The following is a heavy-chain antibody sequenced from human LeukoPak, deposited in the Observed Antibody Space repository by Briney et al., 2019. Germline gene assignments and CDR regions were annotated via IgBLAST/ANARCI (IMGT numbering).Heavy chain of an antibody. V-gene: IGHV4-59*08. J-gene: IGHJ4*02. CDR1: GGSISSYY. D-gene: IGHD6-19*01. Sequence: SETLSLTCTVSGGSISSYYWSWIRQPPGKGLEWIGYIYYSGSTNYNPSLKSRVTISVDTSKNQFSLKLSSVTAADTAVYYCARHEGESSGWKYFDYWGQGTLVTVSS. CDR3: ARHEGESSGWKYFDY. CDR2: IYYSGST.